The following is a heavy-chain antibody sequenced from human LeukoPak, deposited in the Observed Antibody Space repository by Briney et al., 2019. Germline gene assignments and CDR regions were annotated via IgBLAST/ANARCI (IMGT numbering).Heavy chain of an antibody. J-gene: IGHJ6*03. Sequence: SETLSLTCTVSGGSMSSSSYYWGWIRQPPGKGLEWIGSIYYSGSTYYNPSLKSRVTISVDTSKNQFSLKLSSVTAADTAVYYCARHYSTYYYYMDVWGKGTTVTV. CDR1: GGSMSSSSYY. V-gene: IGHV4-39*01. D-gene: IGHD4-11*01. CDR2: IYYSGST. CDR3: ARHYSTYYYYMDV.